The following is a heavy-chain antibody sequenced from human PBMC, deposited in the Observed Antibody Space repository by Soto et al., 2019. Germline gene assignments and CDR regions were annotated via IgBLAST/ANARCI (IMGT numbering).Heavy chain of an antibody. CDR1: GFTFSSYA. CDR3: AKPPWTYSSGWYFDY. D-gene: IGHD6-19*01. Sequence: GGSLRLSCAASGFTFSSYAISWVRQAPGKGLEWVSAISGSGGSTYYADSVKGRFTISRDNSKNTLYLQMNSLRAEDTAVYYCAKPPWTYSSGWYFDYWGQGTLVTVSS. CDR2: ISGSGGST. J-gene: IGHJ4*02. V-gene: IGHV3-23*01.